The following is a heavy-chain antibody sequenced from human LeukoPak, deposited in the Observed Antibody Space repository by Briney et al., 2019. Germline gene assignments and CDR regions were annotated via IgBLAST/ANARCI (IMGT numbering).Heavy chain of an antibody. CDR3: ARDLGDGYNYPPPLTG. D-gene: IGHD5-24*01. CDR2: ISGSGGST. V-gene: IGHV3-23*01. J-gene: IGHJ4*02. Sequence: GGSLRLSCAASGFTFSSYAMSWVRQAPGKGLEWVSAISGSGGSTYYADSVKGRFTISRDNAKNTLYLQMNSLRAEDTAVYYCARDLGDGYNYPPPLTGWGQGTLVTVSS. CDR1: GFTFSSYA.